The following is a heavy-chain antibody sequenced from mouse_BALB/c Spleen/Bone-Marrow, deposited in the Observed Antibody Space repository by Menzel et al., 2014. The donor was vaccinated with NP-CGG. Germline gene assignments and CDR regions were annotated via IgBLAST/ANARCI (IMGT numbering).Heavy chain of an antibody. V-gene: IGHV1-80*01. CDR3: ARTGNLAWFAY. CDR1: GYAFSSYW. J-gene: IGHJ3*01. D-gene: IGHD2-1*01. CDR2: IYPGDGDT. Sequence: QVQLKQSGAELVRPGSSVKISCKASGYAFSSYWMNWVKQRPGQGLEWIGQIYPGDGDTNYNGKFKGKATLTADKSSSTAYVQLSSLTSEDSAVYFCARTGNLAWFAYWGQGTLVTVSA.